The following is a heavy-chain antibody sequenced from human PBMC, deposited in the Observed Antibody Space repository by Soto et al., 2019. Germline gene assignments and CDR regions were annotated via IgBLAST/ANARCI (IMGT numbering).Heavy chain of an antibody. CDR1: GYTFTSYD. CDR2: MNPNSGNT. Sequence: QVQLVQSGAEVQKPGASVKVSCKASGYTFTSYDINWVRQATGQGLEWMGWMNPNSGNTGYAQKFQGRVTMTRNTSISTAYMELSSVRSEDTAVYYCARGPITFGGVIFDYWGQGTLVTVSS. V-gene: IGHV1-8*01. CDR3: ARGPITFGGVIFDY. J-gene: IGHJ4*02. D-gene: IGHD3-16*01.